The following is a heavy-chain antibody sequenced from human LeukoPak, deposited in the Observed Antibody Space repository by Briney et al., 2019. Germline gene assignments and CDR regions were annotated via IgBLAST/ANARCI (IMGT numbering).Heavy chain of an antibody. V-gene: IGHV3-9*01. CDR3: AKDGFPNYYGSGRIYPPGGRTDNWFDP. CDR2: ISWNSGSI. D-gene: IGHD3-10*01. Sequence: GGSLRLSCAASGFTFSSYSMNWVRQAPGKGLEWVSGISWNSGSIGYADSVKGRFTISRDNAKNSLYLQMNSLRAEDTALYYCAKDGFPNYYGSGRIYPPGGRTDNWFDPWGQGTLVTVSS. J-gene: IGHJ5*02. CDR1: GFTFSSYS.